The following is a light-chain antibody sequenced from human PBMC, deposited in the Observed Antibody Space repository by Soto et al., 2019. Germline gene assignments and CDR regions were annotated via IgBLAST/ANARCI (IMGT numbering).Light chain of an antibody. Sequence: EIVMTQSPVTLSVSPGERPTLSCRASQCVSSNLAWYQQKPGQAPSLLIYGAFTRATGIPARFSGTGSGTEFTLTISSLRSEDFALYYCQQYNNWPLTFGQGTRLETK. CDR1: QCVSSN. J-gene: IGKJ5*01. V-gene: IGKV3-15*01. CDR3: QQYNNWPLT. CDR2: GAF.